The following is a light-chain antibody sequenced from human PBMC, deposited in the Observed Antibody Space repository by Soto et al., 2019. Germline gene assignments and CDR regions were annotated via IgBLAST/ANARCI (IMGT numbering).Light chain of an antibody. V-gene: IGKV3-11*01. CDR3: QHRGRWPPII. CDR1: QSVSSH. CDR2: ETS. J-gene: IGKJ5*01. Sequence: DIVLTQSPATLSLSPGERATLSCRASQSVSSHLAWYQQKAGQGPRLLIYETSNRATGIPARFSVSGSGTDFTLTISSLEPEDLAVYFCQHRGRWPPIIFGQGTRLEIK.